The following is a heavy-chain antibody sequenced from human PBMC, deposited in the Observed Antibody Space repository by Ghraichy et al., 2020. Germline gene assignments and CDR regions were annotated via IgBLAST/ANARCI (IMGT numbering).Heavy chain of an antibody. V-gene: IGHV3-21*01. CDR3: ARETGYGGYYFDY. Sequence: GGSLRLSCAASGFTFSSYSMNWVRQAPGKGLEWVSSISSSSYIYYADSVKGRFTISRDNAKNSLYLQMNSLRAEDTAVYYCARETGYGGYYFDYWGQGTLVTVSS. J-gene: IGHJ4*02. D-gene: IGHD1-26*01. CDR1: GFTFSSYS. CDR2: ISSSSYI.